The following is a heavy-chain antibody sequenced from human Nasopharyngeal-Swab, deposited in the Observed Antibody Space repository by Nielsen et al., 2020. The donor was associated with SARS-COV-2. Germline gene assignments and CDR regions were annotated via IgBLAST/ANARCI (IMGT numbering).Heavy chain of an antibody. Sequence: GESLKISCAASGFTFSSYGMHWVRQAPGKGLKWVAVISYDGSNKYYADSVKGRFTISRDNSKNTLYLQMNSLRAEDTAVYYCAKGSGGYGTYFDYWGQGTLVTVSS. CDR2: ISYDGSNK. J-gene: IGHJ4*02. CDR1: GFTFSSYG. CDR3: AKGSGGYGTYFDY. V-gene: IGHV3-30*18. D-gene: IGHD5-12*01.